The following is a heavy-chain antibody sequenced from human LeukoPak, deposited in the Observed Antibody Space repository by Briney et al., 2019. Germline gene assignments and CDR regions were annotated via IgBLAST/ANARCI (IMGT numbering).Heavy chain of an antibody. Sequence: ASVTVSCKASGGTFSSYAISWVRQAPGQGLEWMGGIIPIFGTANYAQKFQGRVTITTDESTSTAYMELRSLRTDETAVYYCRVVVTAEYYFDYWGQGTLVTVSS. CDR2: IIPIFGTA. CDR3: RVVVTAEYYFDY. CDR1: GGTFSSYA. D-gene: IGHD3-22*01. J-gene: IGHJ4*02. V-gene: IGHV1-69*05.